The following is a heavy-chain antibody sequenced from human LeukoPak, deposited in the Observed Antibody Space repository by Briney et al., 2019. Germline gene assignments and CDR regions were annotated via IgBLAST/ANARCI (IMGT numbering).Heavy chain of an antibody. CDR3: ARHSYGDYVYPNYYYYYYMDV. J-gene: IGHJ6*03. D-gene: IGHD4-17*01. CDR1: GGSFSGYY. V-gene: IGHV4-34*01. Sequence: PSETLSLTCAVYGGSFSGYYWSWIRQPPGKGLEWIGEINHSGSTNYNPSLKSRVTISVDTSKNQFSLKLSSVTAADTAVYYCARHSYGDYVYPNYYYYYYMDVWGKGTTVTISS. CDR2: INHSGST.